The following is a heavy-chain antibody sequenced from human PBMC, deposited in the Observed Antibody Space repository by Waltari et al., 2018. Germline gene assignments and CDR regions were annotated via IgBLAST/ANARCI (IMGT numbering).Heavy chain of an antibody. CDR3: ARSPDQPDSLDYYMDV. J-gene: IGHJ6*03. Sequence: EVQLVESGGGLVQPGGSLRLSCAASGSSFGIFAMHWVRQAPGKGLEYVSAISSNGASTYYANSMKGRLSISRDNSKNTLYLQMGSLRAEDMAVYYCARSPDQPDSLDYYMDVWGKGTTVTVSS. CDR2: ISSNGAST. CDR1: GSSFGIFA. D-gene: IGHD2-21*01. V-gene: IGHV3-64*01.